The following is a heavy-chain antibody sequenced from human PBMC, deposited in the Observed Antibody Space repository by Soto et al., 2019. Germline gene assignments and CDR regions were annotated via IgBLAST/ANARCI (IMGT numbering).Heavy chain of an antibody. V-gene: IGHV4-34*01. CDR2: INHSGST. D-gene: IGHD5-18*01. J-gene: IGHJ4*02. Sequence: PSETLSLTCAVYGGSFSGYYWSWIRQPPGKGLEWIGEINHSGSTNYNPSLKSRVTISVDTSKNQFSLKLSSVTAADTAVYYCARAKTAMAPRGQGTLVTVSS. CDR3: ARAKTAMAP. CDR1: GGSFSGYY.